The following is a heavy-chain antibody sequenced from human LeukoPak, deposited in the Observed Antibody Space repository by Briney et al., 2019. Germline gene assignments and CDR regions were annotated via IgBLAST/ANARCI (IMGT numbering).Heavy chain of an antibody. J-gene: IGHJ4*02. V-gene: IGHV3-30-3*01. CDR1: GFTFSSYA. CDR3: VKGGSSWLRPENAFDY. D-gene: IGHD1-26*01. CDR2: ISYDGSNK. Sequence: GRSLRLSCAASGFTFSSYAMHWVRQAPGKGPEWVAVISYDGSNKYYADSVKGRFTISRDNSKNTLDLQMNSLRAEDTAVYYCVKGGSSWLRPENAFDYWGQGTLVTVSS.